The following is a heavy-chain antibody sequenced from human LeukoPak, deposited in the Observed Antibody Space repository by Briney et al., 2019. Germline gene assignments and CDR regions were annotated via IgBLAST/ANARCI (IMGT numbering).Heavy chain of an antibody. Sequence: KASETLSLTCGVYGGSFSGYYWSWTRQSPGMGLDWIAEINHSGTTNYNPSFKSRVTISLDTSKNQFSLKLTSVTAADTAVYYCASSRSYYESSGWSYGMDVRGQGTTVTVSS. V-gene: IGHV4-34*01. CDR2: INHSGTT. CDR3: ASSRSYYESSGWSYGMDV. D-gene: IGHD3-22*01. CDR1: GGSFSGYY. J-gene: IGHJ6*02.